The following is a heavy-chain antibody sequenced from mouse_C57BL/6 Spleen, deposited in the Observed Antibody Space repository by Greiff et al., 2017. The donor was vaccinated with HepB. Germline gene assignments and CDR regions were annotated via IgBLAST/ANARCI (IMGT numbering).Heavy chain of an antibody. Sequence: EVQLQQSGGGLVKPGGSLKLSCAASGFTFSDYGMHWVRQAPEKGLEWVAYISSGSGTIYYADTVKGRFTISRDNAKNTLFLQMTSLRSEDTAMYYCARKEDDYDVFAYWGQGTLVTVSA. CDR1: GFTFSDYG. V-gene: IGHV5-17*01. D-gene: IGHD2-4*01. CDR3: ARKEDDYDVFAY. CDR2: ISSGSGTI. J-gene: IGHJ3*01.